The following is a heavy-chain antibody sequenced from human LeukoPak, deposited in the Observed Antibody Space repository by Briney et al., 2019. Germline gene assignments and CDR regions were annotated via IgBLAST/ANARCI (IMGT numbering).Heavy chain of an antibody. V-gene: IGHV4-38-2*02. D-gene: IGHD2-21*02. CDR2: IYHRGTT. Sequence: SETLSLTCSVSGFYVSSGYYWGWIRQPPGEGLQWIGSIYHRGTTYYNPSLKSRVSMSVDTSKNQFSLKLSSVTAADTAVYYCARSPRRVTATIYFDYWGQRTLVTASS. CDR1: GFYVSSGYY. J-gene: IGHJ4*02. CDR3: ARSPRRVTATIYFDY.